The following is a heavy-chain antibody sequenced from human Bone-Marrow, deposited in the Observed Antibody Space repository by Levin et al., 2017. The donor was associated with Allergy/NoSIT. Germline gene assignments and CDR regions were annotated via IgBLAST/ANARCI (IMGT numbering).Heavy chain of an antibody. CDR1: GGSVSGYY. CDR3: ARAYSMVRDPTWFDP. V-gene: IGHV4-34*01. Sequence: ESLKISCAVYGGSVSGYYWSWIRQSPEKGLEWIGEIKYSGSTNYNPSLKSRVTISVDTSKNQFSLKLSSVTAADTAVYYCARAYSMVRDPTWFDPWGQGALVTVSS. D-gene: IGHD3-10*01. CDR2: IKYSGST. J-gene: IGHJ5*02.